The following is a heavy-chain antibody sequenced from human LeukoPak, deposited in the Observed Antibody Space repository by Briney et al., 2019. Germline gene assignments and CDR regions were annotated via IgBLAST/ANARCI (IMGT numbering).Heavy chain of an antibody. J-gene: IGHJ4*02. V-gene: IGHV4-59*01. CDR1: GGSINNFY. D-gene: IGHD1-26*01. CDR2: IYYSGST. CDR3: ARGWGYFDY. Sequence: PSETLSLTCTVSGGSINNFYWSWIRQPPGKGLEWIGYIYYSGSTNYNPSLKSRVTISEDTSKNQFSLNLNSVTAADTAVYFCARGWGYFDYWGQGIPVTVSS.